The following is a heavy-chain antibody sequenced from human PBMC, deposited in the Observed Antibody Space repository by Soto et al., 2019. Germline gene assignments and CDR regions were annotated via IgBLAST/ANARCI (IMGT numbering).Heavy chain of an antibody. J-gene: IGHJ6*02. CDR3: ARSTWWGQRAEPNYDFWSGYYKPLYYYGMDV. Sequence: SSETLSLTCAVYGGSFSGYYWSWIRRPPGKGLEWIGEINHSGSTNYNPSLKSRVTISVDTSKNQFSLKLSSVTAADTAVYYCARSTWWGQRAEPNYDFWSGYYKPLYYYGMDVWGQGTTVTVSS. V-gene: IGHV4-34*01. CDR1: GGSFSGYY. CDR2: INHSGST. D-gene: IGHD3-3*01.